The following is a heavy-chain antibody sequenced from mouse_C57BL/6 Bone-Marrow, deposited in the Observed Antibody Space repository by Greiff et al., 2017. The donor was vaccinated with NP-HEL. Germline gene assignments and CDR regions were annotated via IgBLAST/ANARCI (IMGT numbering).Heavy chain of an antibody. V-gene: IGHV5-4*03. Sequence: EVNVVESGGGLVKPGGSLKLSCAASGFTFSSYALSWVRQTPEKRLEWVATISDGGSFPSYPDNVKGRFTFLRDNAKNNLYLQMSHLKSEDTDMYSFASGTAWFAYWGQGTLVTVSA. J-gene: IGHJ3*01. CDR2: ISDGGSFP. D-gene: IGHD3-1*01. CDR3: ASGTAWFAY. CDR1: GFTFSSYA.